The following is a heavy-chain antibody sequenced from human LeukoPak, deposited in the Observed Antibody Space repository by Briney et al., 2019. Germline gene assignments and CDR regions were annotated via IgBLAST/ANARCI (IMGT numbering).Heavy chain of an antibody. D-gene: IGHD6-19*01. J-gene: IGHJ6*04. CDR1: GYTFTSYA. CDR2: IIPIFGTA. V-gene: IGHV1-69*06. CDR3: ATGSQYSSGWDPGHYYGMDV. Sequence: SVKVSCKASGYTFTSYAISWVRQAPGQGLEWMGGIIPIFGTANYAQKFQGRVTITADKSTSTAYMELSSLRSEDTAVYYCATGSQYSSGWDPGHYYGMDVWGKGTTVTVSS.